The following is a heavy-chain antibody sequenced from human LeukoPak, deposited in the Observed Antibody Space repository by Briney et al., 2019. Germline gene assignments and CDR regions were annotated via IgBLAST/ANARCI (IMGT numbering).Heavy chain of an antibody. CDR1: GYTFTGYY. J-gene: IGHJ5*02. CDR2: INPNSGAT. V-gene: IGHV1-2*02. Sequence: ASVKVSCKASGYTFTGYYMHWVRQAPGQGLEWMGWINPNSGATNYAQKFQGRVTMTRDTSISTAYMELSSLRSEDTAVYYCAREPSIAAAGTRNWFDPWGQGTLVTVSS. D-gene: IGHD6-13*01. CDR3: AREPSIAAAGTRNWFDP.